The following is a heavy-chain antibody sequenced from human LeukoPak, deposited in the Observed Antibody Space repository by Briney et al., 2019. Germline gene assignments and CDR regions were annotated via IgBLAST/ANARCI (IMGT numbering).Heavy chain of an antibody. CDR1: GDSVSSNSAA. J-gene: IGHJ4*02. V-gene: IGHV6-1*01. D-gene: IGHD6-13*01. CDR3: ARDRWSYYFDY. CDR2: TYYRFRWYN. Sequence: SQTLSLTCAISGDSVSSNSAAWNWIRKCPSMVLKRLGRTYYRFRWYNDYAVSVKSRIAIDPDTSKNQFSLQLNSVTPEDTAVYYCARDRWSYYFDYWGQGALVTVSS.